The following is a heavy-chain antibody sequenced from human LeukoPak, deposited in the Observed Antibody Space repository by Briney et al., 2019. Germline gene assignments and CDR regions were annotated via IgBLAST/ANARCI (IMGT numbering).Heavy chain of an antibody. CDR3: ARDPGIAVAGTNYLDY. D-gene: IGHD6-19*01. CDR1: GGSFSGYY. CDR2: INHSGST. V-gene: IGHV4-34*01. Sequence: SETLSLTCAVYGGSFSGYYWSWIRQPPGKGLEWIGEINHSGSTNYNPSLKSRVTISVDTSKNQFSLKLSSVTAADTAVYYCARDPGIAVAGTNYLDYWGQGTLVTVSS. J-gene: IGHJ4*02.